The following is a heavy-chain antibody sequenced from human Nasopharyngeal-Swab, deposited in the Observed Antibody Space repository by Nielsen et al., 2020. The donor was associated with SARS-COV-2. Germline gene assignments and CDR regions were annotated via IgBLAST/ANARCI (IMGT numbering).Heavy chain of an antibody. CDR3: ARGRGLRHYYYYYGMDV. V-gene: IGHV4-34*01. J-gene: IGHJ6*02. CDR1: GGSFSGYY. CDR2: INHRGST. D-gene: IGHD3-3*01. Sequence: GSLRLSCAVYGGSFSGYYWSWIRQPPGKGLEWIGEINHRGSTNYNPSLKSRVTISVDTSKNQFSLKLSSVTAADTAVYYCARGRGLRHYYYYYGMDVWGQGTTVTVSS.